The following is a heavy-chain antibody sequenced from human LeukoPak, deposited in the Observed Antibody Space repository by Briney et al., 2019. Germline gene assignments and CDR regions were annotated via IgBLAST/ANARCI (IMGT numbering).Heavy chain of an antibody. D-gene: IGHD2-2*01. CDR3: AKGGSSTRINWFDP. Sequence: GGSLRLSCAASGFTFSSYAMSWVRQAPGKGLEWVSAISGSGGGTYYADSVKGRFTISRDNSKNTLYLQMKSLRAEDTAVYYCAKGGSSTRINWFDPWGQGTLVTVSS. J-gene: IGHJ5*02. CDR2: ISGSGGGT. CDR1: GFTFSSYA. V-gene: IGHV3-23*01.